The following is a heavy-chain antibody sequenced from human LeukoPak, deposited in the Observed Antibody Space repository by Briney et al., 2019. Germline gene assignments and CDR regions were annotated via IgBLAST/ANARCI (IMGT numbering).Heavy chain of an antibody. CDR3: AKDFYDSSGYYFDY. Sequence: PGGSLRLSCAASGFTFSSYGMHWVRQAPGKGLEWVAVISYDGGNKYYADSVKGRFTISRDNSKNTLYLQMNSLRAEDTAVYYCAKDFYDSSGYYFDYWGQGTLVTVSS. CDR2: ISYDGGNK. CDR1: GFTFSSYG. D-gene: IGHD3-22*01. V-gene: IGHV3-30*18. J-gene: IGHJ4*02.